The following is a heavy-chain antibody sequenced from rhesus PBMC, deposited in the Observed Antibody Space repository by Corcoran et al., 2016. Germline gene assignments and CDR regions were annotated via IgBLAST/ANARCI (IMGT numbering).Heavy chain of an antibody. V-gene: IGHV4-160*01. J-gene: IGHJ4*01. CDR2: IDRSGGST. Sequence: QVQLQESGPGLVKPSETLSLTCAVSGGAISSNYWSWIRQAPGKGLEGVGRIDRSGGSTDYHPSLKSRVTISTDTSKNQFSLKLSSVTAADTAVYYCARDKGVVINYYFDYWGQGVLVTVSS. D-gene: IGHD3-34*01. CDR3: ARDKGVVINYYFDY. CDR1: GGAISSNY.